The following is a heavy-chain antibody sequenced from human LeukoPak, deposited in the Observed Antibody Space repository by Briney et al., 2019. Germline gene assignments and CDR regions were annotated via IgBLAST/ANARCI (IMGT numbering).Heavy chain of an antibody. CDR1: VGSICSGAYC. CDR3: ATYCSSTSCPMTDAFDI. J-gene: IGHJ3*02. CDR2: IYHSGSN. D-gene: IGHD2-2*01. Sequence: SETLSLSRAFSVGSICSGAYCSSWTRQPPGKGLEWIGYIYHSGSNYYNPSLKSRVTISVDRSKNHFSLKLSSVTAADTAVYYCATYCSSTSCPMTDAFDIWGQGTMVTVSS. V-gene: IGHV4-30-2*01.